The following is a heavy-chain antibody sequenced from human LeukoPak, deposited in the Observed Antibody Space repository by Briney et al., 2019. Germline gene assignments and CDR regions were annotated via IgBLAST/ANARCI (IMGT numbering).Heavy chain of an antibody. V-gene: IGHV1-8*03. CDR1: GYTFTSYD. CDR2: MNPNSGNK. Sequence: ASVKVSCKASGYTFTSYDINWVRQATGQGLEWMGWMNPNSGNKGYAQKFQGRVTITRNTSISTDYMELSSLRSEDTAVYYCARGLRRSNYFDYWGQGTLVTVSS. CDR3: ARGLRRSNYFDY. J-gene: IGHJ4*02.